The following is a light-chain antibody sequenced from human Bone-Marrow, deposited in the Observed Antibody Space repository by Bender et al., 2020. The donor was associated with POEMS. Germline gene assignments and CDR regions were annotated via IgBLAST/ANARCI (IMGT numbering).Light chain of an antibody. CDR2: DVS. Sequence: QSALTQPASVSGSPGQSITISCTGTSSDVGTYNYVSWYQHHPGKAPQLLIYDVSYRPSGISNRFSGSKSGNTASLTISWLQSEDEADYYCQSYDSSLNGYVIFGGGTKLTVL. CDR3: QSYDSSLNGYVI. CDR1: SSDVGTYNY. J-gene: IGLJ2*01. V-gene: IGLV2-14*03.